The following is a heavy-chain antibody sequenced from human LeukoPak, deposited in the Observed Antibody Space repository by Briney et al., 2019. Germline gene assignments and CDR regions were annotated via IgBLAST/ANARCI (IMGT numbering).Heavy chain of an antibody. CDR1: GFTFSSYS. Sequence: GGSLRLSCAASGFTFSSYSMNWVRQAPGKGLEWVSSISSSSSYIYYADSVKGRFTISRDNAKNSLYLQMNSLRAEDTAVYYCASLYSSSATYYYYMDVWGKGTTVTVSS. CDR2: ISSSSSYI. V-gene: IGHV3-21*01. J-gene: IGHJ6*03. CDR3: ASLYSSSATYYYYMDV. D-gene: IGHD6-6*01.